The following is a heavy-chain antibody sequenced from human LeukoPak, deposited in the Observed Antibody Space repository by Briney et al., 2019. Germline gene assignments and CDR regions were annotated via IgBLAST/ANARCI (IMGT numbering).Heavy chain of an antibody. J-gene: IGHJ3*02. V-gene: IGHV3-23*01. Sequence: PGGSLRLSCAASGFTFSSYAMSWVRQAPGKGLEWVSLISGSGGSTYYADSVKGRFTISRDNSKNTLFLQMNSLTAEDTAIYSCARPRLEYCSGGSCFDAFDIWGQGTMVTVSS. CDR3: ARPRLEYCSGGSCFDAFDI. CDR1: GFTFSSYA. CDR2: ISGSGGST. D-gene: IGHD2-15*01.